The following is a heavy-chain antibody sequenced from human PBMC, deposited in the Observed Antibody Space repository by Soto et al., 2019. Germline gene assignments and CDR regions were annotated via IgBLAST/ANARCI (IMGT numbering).Heavy chain of an antibody. CDR3: ARDIRGYSRALDY. Sequence: SETLSLTFAVYGGSFSGYYWSWIRQPPGKGLEWMGEINHSGSTNYNPSLKSRVTISVDTSKNQFSLKLSSVTAADAALYYCARDIRGYSRALDYLGQGTQVTVSS. CDR1: GGSFSGYY. D-gene: IGHD5-12*01. J-gene: IGHJ4*02. V-gene: IGHV4-34*01. CDR2: INHSGST.